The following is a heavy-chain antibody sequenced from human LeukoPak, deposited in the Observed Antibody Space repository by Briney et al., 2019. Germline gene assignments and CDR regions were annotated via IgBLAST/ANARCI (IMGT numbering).Heavy chain of an antibody. V-gene: IGHV4-39*07. CDR1: GGSISTSNYY. CDR3: TRGSIAYYYMDV. D-gene: IGHD3-22*01. J-gene: IGHJ6*03. CDR2: IFYSGST. Sequence: NPSETLSLTCTVSGGSISTSNYYWGWIRQPPGTGLEWIGNIFYSGSTYYSPSLKSRVTISLDTSRNQFSLKLSSVTAADTAVYYCTRGSIAYYYMDVWGKGTTVTISS.